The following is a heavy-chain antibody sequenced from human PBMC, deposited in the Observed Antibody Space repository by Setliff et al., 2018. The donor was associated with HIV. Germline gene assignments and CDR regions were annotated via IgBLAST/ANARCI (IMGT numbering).Heavy chain of an antibody. Sequence: SETLSLTCTVSGGSISNSRYYWSWIRQPPGKGLEWIGSIYYSGSTYYNPSLKSRVTISVDTSKNKFSLKVSSVTAADAAVYYCARILVAAAGTGFDPWGQGILVTVSS. D-gene: IGHD6-13*01. CDR3: ARILVAAAGTGFDP. J-gene: IGHJ5*02. CDR1: GGSISNSRYY. CDR2: IYYSGST. V-gene: IGHV4-39*07.